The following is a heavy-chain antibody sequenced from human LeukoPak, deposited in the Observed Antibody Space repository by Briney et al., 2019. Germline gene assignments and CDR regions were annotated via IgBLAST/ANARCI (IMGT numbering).Heavy chain of an antibody. V-gene: IGHV4-34*01. D-gene: IGHD5-18*01. Sequence: PQSRSPTCAVYGGSLSGYYWSWIRQVPAKGLGWIGEIHQRGRTNDNPSLKSRVTISVDTSKNQSSLSLSFVTATGTAMYYCARGWFGFWHNSYADDNAFDIWGQGTMVTVSS. CDR1: GGSLSGYY. CDR2: IHQRGRT. CDR3: ARGWFGFWHNSYADDNAFDI. J-gene: IGHJ3*02.